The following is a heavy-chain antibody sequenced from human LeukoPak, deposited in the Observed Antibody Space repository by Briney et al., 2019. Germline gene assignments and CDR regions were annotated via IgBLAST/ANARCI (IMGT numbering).Heavy chain of an antibody. J-gene: IGHJ4*02. CDR1: GFTFDDYA. V-gene: IGHV3-9*01. Sequence: GRSLRLSCAASGFTFDDYAMHWVRQAPGKGLEWVSGISWNSGSIGYADSVKGRFTISRDNAKNSLYLQMNSLRAEDTALYYCARGYRDRSSGWSGNYFDYWGQGTLVTVSS. D-gene: IGHD6-19*01. CDR3: ARGYRDRSSGWSGNYFDY. CDR2: ISWNSGSI.